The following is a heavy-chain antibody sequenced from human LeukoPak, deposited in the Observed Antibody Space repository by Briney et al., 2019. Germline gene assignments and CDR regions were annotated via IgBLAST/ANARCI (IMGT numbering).Heavy chain of an antibody. J-gene: IGHJ3*02. V-gene: IGHV4-31*11. Sequence: PSETLSLTCAVYGGSFSGFFWSWIRQHPGKGLEWIGYIYYSGSTYYNPSLKSRVTISVDTSKNQFSLKLSSVTAADTAVYYCASESGDLEAFDIWGQGTMVTVSS. CDR1: GGSFSGFF. D-gene: IGHD4-17*01. CDR2: IYYSGST. CDR3: ASESGDLEAFDI.